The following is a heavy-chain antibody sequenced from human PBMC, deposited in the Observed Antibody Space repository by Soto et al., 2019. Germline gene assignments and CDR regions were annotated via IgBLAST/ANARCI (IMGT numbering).Heavy chain of an antibody. Sequence: SETLSLTCTVSGGSISRGGHYWNWIRQRPGKGLEWIGYIYATGNSYYKPSLRNRVSISLDTSKNQVSLQLTSVTAADTAVYYCAKSLTQAAFDSWGQGALVTVSS. CDR2: IYATGNS. V-gene: IGHV4-31*03. J-gene: IGHJ4*02. D-gene: IGHD6-25*01. CDR3: AKSLTQAAFDS. CDR1: GGSISRGGHY.